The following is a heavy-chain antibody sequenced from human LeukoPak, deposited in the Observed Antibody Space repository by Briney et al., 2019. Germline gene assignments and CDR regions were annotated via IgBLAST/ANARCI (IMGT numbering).Heavy chain of an antibody. CDR3: AYYDSSGYYYGRLRY. CDR2: ISAGGDNT. Sequence: GGSLRLSCAASGFTFSSYAMSWVRQAPGKGLEWVSAISAGGDNTHYADSVKGRFTISRDNSKNTLYLHMNSLRAEDTAVYFCAYYDSSGYYYGRLRYWGQGTPVTVSS. D-gene: IGHD3-22*01. CDR1: GFTFSSYA. J-gene: IGHJ4*02. V-gene: IGHV3-23*01.